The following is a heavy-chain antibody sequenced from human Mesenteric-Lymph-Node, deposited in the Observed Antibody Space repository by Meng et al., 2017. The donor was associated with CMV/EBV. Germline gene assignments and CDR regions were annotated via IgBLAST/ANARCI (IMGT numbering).Heavy chain of an antibody. V-gene: IGHV3-48*04. CDR1: GFTCSSYS. J-gene: IGHJ5*02. CDR3: AKSKPTYYYGSGSYPNNWFDP. D-gene: IGHD3-10*01. CDR2: ISSSSSTI. Sequence: GESLKISCAASGFTCSSYSMHWVRQAPGKGLEWVAYISSSSSTIYYADSVKGRFTITRDNAKNSLYLQINSLRAEDPAVYYCAKSKPTYYYGSGSYPNNWFDPWGQGTLVTVSS.